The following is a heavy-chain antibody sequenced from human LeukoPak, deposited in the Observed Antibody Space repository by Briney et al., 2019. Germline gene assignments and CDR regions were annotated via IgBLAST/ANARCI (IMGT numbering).Heavy chain of an antibody. CDR2: IYYSGST. CDR1: GGSISTYY. Sequence: SETLSLTCTVSGGSISTYYWSWIRQPPGKGLEWIGYIYYSGSTNYNPSLKSRATISVDMSKNQLSLKLSSVTAADTAVYYCARESVYSGRYYAFDIWGQGTMVTVSS. D-gene: IGHD1-26*01. J-gene: IGHJ3*02. V-gene: IGHV4-59*01. CDR3: ARESVYSGRYYAFDI.